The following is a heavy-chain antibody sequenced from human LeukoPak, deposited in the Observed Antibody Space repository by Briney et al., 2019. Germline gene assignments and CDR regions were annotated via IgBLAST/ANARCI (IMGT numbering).Heavy chain of an antibody. Sequence: GESLKISCKGSGKSFTSHWIGWVRQMPGKGLEWMGIVYPGDSDTRYNPSFQGQVTMSADKSISTAYLQWSSLKASDTAMYYCARHLSNMEGTYHFDYWGQGTLVTVSS. J-gene: IGHJ4*02. CDR1: GKSFTSHW. CDR2: VYPGDSDT. CDR3: ARHLSNMEGTYHFDY. D-gene: IGHD1-14*01. V-gene: IGHV5-51*01.